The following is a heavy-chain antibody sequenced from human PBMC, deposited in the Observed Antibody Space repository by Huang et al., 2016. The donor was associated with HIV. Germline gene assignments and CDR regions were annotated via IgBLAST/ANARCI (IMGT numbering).Heavy chain of an antibody. CDR1: GGTFNNA. Sequence: QVQLVQSGAEVKKPGSSVKVSCKVSGGTFNNAISWVRQAPGQGLEWMGGISPSCGPPNDARKFQGRVTITADESTSIAYMELSSLRSEDTAVYYCARGAPDLDSHLDHWGQGTLVTVSS. D-gene: IGHD3-3*01. CDR3: ARGAPDLDSHLDH. J-gene: IGHJ4*02. CDR2: ISPSCGPP. V-gene: IGHV1-69*13.